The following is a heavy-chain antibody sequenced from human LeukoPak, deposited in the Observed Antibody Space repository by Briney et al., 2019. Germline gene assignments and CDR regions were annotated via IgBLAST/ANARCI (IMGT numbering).Heavy chain of an antibody. CDR2: ISGSGGST. J-gene: IGHJ5*02. CDR3: TRDPLYGDSWP. V-gene: IGHV3-23*01. D-gene: IGHD2-21*02. CDR1: GFTFSSYA. Sequence: GGSLRLSCAASGFTFSSYAMSWVRQAPGKGLEWVSAISGSGGSTYYADSVKGRFTISRDNSKNTLYLQMSSLRVDDTAVYYCTRDPLYGDSWPWGQGTLVTVSS.